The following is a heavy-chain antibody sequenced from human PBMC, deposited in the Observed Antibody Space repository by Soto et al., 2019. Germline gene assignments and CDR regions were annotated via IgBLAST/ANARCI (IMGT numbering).Heavy chain of an antibody. D-gene: IGHD3-10*01. CDR2: ISSDGKNQ. CDR3: AKERGVLDAFDI. V-gene: IGHV3-30*18. J-gene: IGHJ3*02. Sequence: QVQLAESGGGVVQPGRSLRLSCAASGFTSSSFVIHWVRQAPGKGLEWLAVISSDGKNQYYADSVKGRFTISRDNSKNTLYLQVNSLRAEDTAVYFCAKERGVLDAFDIWGQGTMVTVSS. CDR1: GFTSSSFV.